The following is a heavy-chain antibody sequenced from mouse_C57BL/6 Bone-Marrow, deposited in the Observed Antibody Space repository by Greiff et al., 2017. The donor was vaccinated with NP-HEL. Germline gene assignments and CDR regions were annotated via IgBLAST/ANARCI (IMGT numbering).Heavy chain of an antibody. J-gene: IGHJ4*01. CDR3: ATDGHYAMDY. CDR1: GFTFSSYG. CDR2: ISSGGSYT. Sequence: EVKLVESGGDLVKPGGSLKLSCAASGFTFSSYGMSWVRQTPDKRLEWVATISSGGSYTYYPDSVKGRFTISRDNAKNTLYLQMSSLKSEDTAIYYCATDGHYAMDYWGQGTSVTVSS. D-gene: IGHD2-3*01. V-gene: IGHV5-6*01.